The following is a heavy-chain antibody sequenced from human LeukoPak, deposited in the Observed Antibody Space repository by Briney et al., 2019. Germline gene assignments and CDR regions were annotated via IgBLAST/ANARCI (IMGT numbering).Heavy chain of an antibody. CDR2: TRNKANSYTT. Sequence: GGTLRLSCAASGFTFSDHYMDWVRQAPGKGLEWVGRTRNKANSYTTEYAASVKGRFTISRDDSKNSLYLQMNSLKTEDTAVYYCARGGVGATHNYYYYMDVWGKGTTVTVSS. CDR1: GFTFSDHY. CDR3: ARGGVGATHNYYYYMDV. D-gene: IGHD1-26*01. J-gene: IGHJ6*03. V-gene: IGHV3-72*01.